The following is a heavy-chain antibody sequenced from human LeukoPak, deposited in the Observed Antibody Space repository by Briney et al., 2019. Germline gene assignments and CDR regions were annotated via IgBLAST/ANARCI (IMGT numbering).Heavy chain of an antibody. V-gene: IGHV3-23*01. J-gene: IGHJ4*02. CDR2: ISGSGGST. CDR1: GFTFSSYA. CDR3: ARAPTAILTYYFDS. Sequence: PGGSLRLSCAASGFTFSSYAMSWVRQAPGKGLEWVSAISGSGGSTYYADSVKDRFTISRDNSKNTLYLQMVSLRVEDTAVYYCARAPTAILTYYFDSWGQGTVVTVSS. D-gene: IGHD2/OR15-2a*01.